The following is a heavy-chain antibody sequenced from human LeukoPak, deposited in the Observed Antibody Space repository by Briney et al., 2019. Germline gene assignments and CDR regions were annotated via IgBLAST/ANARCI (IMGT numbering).Heavy chain of an antibody. D-gene: IGHD6-19*01. CDR3: ARSWRDRGPGWLDY. CDR1: GGTFSSYA. CDR2: IIPIFGTA. J-gene: IGHJ4*02. Sequence: SVKVSCKASGGTFSSYAISWVRQAPGQGLEWMGGIIPIFGTANYAQKFQGRVTITADESTSTAYMELSSLRSEDTAVYYCARSWRDRGPGWLDYWGQGTLVTVSS. V-gene: IGHV1-69*01.